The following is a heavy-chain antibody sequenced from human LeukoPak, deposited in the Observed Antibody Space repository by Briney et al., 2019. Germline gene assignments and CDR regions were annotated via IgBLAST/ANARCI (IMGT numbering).Heavy chain of an antibody. J-gene: IGHJ6*02. V-gene: IGHV3-33*08. Sequence: GGSLRLSCEASGFTFSSYVMSWVRQAPGKGLEWVAVIWYDGSNKYYADSVKGRFTISRDNSKNTLYLQMNSLRAEDTAVYYCARDRTVPAYGMDVWGQGTTVTVSS. CDR1: GFTFSSYV. D-gene: IGHD2-2*01. CDR2: IWYDGSNK. CDR3: ARDRTVPAYGMDV.